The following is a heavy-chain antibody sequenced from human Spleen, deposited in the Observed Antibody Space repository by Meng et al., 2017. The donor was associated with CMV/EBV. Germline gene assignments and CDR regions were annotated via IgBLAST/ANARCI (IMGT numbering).Heavy chain of an antibody. CDR1: GGSISSYY. CDR2: IYYSGST. J-gene: IGHJ4*02. V-gene: IGHV4-59*01. D-gene: IGHD2-2*01. Sequence: SETLSLTCTVSGGSISSYYWSWIRQPPGKGLEWIGDIYYSGSTNYNPSLKSRVTISVDTSKNQFSLKLSSVTAADTAVYYCARGEDIVVVPAAMTFDYWGQGTLVTVSS. CDR3: ARGEDIVVVPAAMTFDY.